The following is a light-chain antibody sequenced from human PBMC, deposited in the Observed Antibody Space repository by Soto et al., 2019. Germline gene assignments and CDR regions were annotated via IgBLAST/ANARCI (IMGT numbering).Light chain of an antibody. J-gene: IGLJ2*01. CDR1: SSDVGSHNF. CDR2: KVT. V-gene: IGLV2-23*02. Sequence: QSALTQPASVSGSPGQSITISCTGTSSDVGSHNFVSWYQQRPGKAPKLMIFKVTKRPSGVSSRFSASKSGNTASLTISGVQAEDEADYYCCSYAGTTTWVFGGGTELTVL. CDR3: CSYAGTTTWV.